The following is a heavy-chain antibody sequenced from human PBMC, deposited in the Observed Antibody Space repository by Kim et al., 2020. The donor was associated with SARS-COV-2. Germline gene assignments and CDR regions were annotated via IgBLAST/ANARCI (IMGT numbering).Heavy chain of an antibody. J-gene: IGHJ4*02. CDR2: INPSVAST. CDR3: ARVPNDSSGYYLDY. V-gene: IGHV1-46*01. CDR1: GYTFTSYS. Sequence: ASVKVSCKASGYTFTSYSIHWVRQAPGQGLEWMGMINPSVASTDYAQKFQGRVTMTRDTSTGTVYMVLSSLSSEDTAVYYCARVPNDSSGYYLDYWGQGTLVTVSS. D-gene: IGHD3-22*01.